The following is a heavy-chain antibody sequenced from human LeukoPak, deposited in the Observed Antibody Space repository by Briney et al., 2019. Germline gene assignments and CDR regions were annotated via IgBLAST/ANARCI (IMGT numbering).Heavy chain of an antibody. Sequence: GGSLRLSCAASGFTFSSYAMSWVRQAPGRGLEWVSAISGSGGSTYYAGYVKGRFTISRDNSKNTLYLRMNSLRAEDTAVYYCAKAGYDSSVWGQGTLVTVSS. J-gene: IGHJ4*02. CDR3: AKAGYDSSV. CDR2: ISGSGGST. CDR1: GFTFSSYA. D-gene: IGHD3-22*01. V-gene: IGHV3-23*01.